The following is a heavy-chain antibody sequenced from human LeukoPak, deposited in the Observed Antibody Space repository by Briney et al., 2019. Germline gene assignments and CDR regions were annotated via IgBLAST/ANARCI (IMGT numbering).Heavy chain of an antibody. J-gene: IGHJ4*02. D-gene: IGHD3-10*01. CDR3: ARVRYYYGSGSYDFGY. V-gene: IGHV4-59*01. CDR1: GGSISSYY. Sequence: TSETLSLTCTVSGGSISSYYWSWIRQPPGKGLEWIGYIYYSGSTNYNPSLKSRVTISVDTSKNQFSLKLSSVTAADTAVYYCARVRYYYGSGSYDFGYWGQGTLVTVSS. CDR2: IYYSGST.